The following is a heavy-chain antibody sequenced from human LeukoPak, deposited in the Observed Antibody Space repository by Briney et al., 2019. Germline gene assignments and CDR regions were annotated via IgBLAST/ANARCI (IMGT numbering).Heavy chain of an antibody. CDR1: GFTFSGSA. Sequence: PGGSLRLSCAASGFTFSGSAMHWVRQASGKGLEWVGRIRSKANSYATAYAASVKGRFTISRDDSKNTAYLQMNSLKTEDTAVYYCTRLLGNSSSSGADWGQGTLVTVSS. V-gene: IGHV3-73*01. D-gene: IGHD6-6*01. CDR3: TRLLGNSSSSGAD. J-gene: IGHJ4*02. CDR2: IRSKANSYAT.